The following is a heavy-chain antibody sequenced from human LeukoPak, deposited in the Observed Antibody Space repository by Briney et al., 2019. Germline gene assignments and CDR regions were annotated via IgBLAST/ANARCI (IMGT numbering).Heavy chain of an antibody. CDR2: ISSSSSSI. Sequence: GGSLTLSCAASGFTFSSYSMNWVRQAPGKGRVWVSYISSSSSSIYYADSVKGRFTISRDNAKNSLYLQMNSLRAEDTAVYYCARVPCTTCYEITWGQGTMVTVSS. J-gene: IGHJ5*02. D-gene: IGHD2-2*01. CDR1: GFTFSSYS. CDR3: ARVPCTTCYEIT. V-gene: IGHV3-48*01.